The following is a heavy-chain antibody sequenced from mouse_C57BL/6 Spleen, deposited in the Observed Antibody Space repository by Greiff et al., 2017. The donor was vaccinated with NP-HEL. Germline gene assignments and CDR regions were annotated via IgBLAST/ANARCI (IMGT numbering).Heavy chain of an antibody. CDR3: ARGGDYDGLDY. CDR2: IYPGSGNT. D-gene: IGHD2-4*01. J-gene: IGHJ2*01. CDR1: GYTFTDYY. Sequence: QVQLQQSGAELVRPGASVKLSCKASGYTFTDYYINWVKQRPGQGLEWIARIYPGSGNTYYNEKFKGKATLTAEKSSSTAYMQLSSLTSEDSAVYFCARGGDYDGLDYWGQGTTLTVSS. V-gene: IGHV1-76*01.